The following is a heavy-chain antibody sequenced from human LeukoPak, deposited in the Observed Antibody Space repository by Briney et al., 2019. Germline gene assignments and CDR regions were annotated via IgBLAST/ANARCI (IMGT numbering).Heavy chain of an antibody. V-gene: IGHV3-48*01. D-gene: IGHD3-9*01. Sequence: GGSLRLSCAASGFTFSSYSMNWVRQAPGKGLEWVSYISSSSSTIYYADSVKGRFTISRDNAKNSLYLQMNSLRAEDTAVYYCARVLTGYSYYYYYYMDVWGKGTTVTVSS. J-gene: IGHJ6*03. CDR2: ISSSSSTI. CDR3: ARVLTGYSYYYYYYMDV. CDR1: GFTFSSYS.